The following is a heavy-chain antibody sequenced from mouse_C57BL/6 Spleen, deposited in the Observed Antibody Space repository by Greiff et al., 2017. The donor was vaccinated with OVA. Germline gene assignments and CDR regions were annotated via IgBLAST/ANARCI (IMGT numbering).Heavy chain of an antibody. CDR1: GYSITSGYY. CDR2: ISYDGSN. J-gene: IGHJ2*01. Sequence: DVKLQESGPGLVKPSQSLSLTCSVTGYSITSGYYWNWIRQFPGNKLEWMGYISYDGSNNYNPSLKNRISITRDTSKNQFFLKLNSVTTEDTATYYCARDSTTAKLDYWGQGTTLTVSS. CDR3: ARDSTTAKLDY. V-gene: IGHV3-6*01. D-gene: IGHD1-2*01.